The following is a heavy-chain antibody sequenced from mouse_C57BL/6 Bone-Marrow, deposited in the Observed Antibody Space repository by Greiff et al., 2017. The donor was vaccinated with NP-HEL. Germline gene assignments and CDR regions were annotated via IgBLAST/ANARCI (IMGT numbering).Heavy chain of an antibody. CDR1: GYSFTGYY. Sequence: EVQLQQSGPELVKPGASVKISCKASGYSFTGYYMNWVKQSPEKSLEWIGEINPSTGGTTYNQKFKAKATLTVDKSSSTAYMQLTSLTSEDSAVYNCARDCAGDYWGQGTSVTASS. CDR2: INPSTGGT. V-gene: IGHV1-42*01. J-gene: IGHJ4*01. CDR3: ARDCAGDY.